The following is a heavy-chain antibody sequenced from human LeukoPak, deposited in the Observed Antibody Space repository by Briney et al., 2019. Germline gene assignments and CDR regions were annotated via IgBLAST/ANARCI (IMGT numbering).Heavy chain of an antibody. J-gene: IGHJ4*02. D-gene: IGHD6-19*01. Sequence: SSETLSLTCTVSGGSISSYYWSWIRQPPGKGLEWIGYIYYRGNTNYNPSLKSRVTISVDTSKNQFSLKLSSVTAADTAVYYCASPGDSYSSGWYYVYWGQGTLVTVSS. V-gene: IGHV4-59*01. CDR3: ASPGDSYSSGWYYVY. CDR1: GGSISSYY. CDR2: IYYRGNT.